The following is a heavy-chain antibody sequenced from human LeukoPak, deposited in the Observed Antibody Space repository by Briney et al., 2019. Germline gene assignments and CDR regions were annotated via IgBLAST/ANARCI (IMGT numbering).Heavy chain of an antibody. CDR2: IYYSGST. CDR3: AREEGYYYYYMDV. J-gene: IGHJ6*03. Sequence: KPSETLSLTCTVSGGSISSSSYYWGWIRQPPGKGLEWIGSIYYSGSTYYNPSLKSRVTISVDTSKNQFSLKLSSVTAADTAVYYCAREEGYYYYYMDVWGKGTMVTVSS. CDR1: GGSISSSSYY. V-gene: IGHV4-39*07.